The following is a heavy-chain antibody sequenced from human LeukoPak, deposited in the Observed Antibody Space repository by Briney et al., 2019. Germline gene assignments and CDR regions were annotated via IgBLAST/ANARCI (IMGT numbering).Heavy chain of an antibody. D-gene: IGHD3-10*01. CDR2: ITPDSGGT. CDR1: GYTFSGFY. Sequence: ASVTVPYKASGYTFSGFYMQWVRQAPGQGPEWMGWITPDSGGTDYAAKFHGRATMTRDTSISTVYMELTSLRSDDTAVYYCARGYRTGDTTIFAYWGQGTLVTVSS. V-gene: IGHV1-2*02. J-gene: IGHJ4*02. CDR3: ARGYRTGDTTIFAY.